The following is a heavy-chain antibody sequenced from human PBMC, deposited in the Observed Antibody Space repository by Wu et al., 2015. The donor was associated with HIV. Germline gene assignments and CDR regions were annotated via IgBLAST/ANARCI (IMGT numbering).Heavy chain of an antibody. CDR1: GDTFSSYA. Sequence: QVQLVQSGAEVKKPGSSVKVSCKASGDTFSSYAITWVRQAPGQGLEWLGGIVPIFGTANYAQKFQGRVTITADESTSTAYMELSGLKSEDTAVYYCAREPMVRGLIIRNLDCWGQGTLVSVSS. D-gene: IGHD3-10*01. CDR2: IVPIFGTA. V-gene: IGHV1-69*12. CDR3: AREPMVRGLIIRNLDC. J-gene: IGHJ4*02.